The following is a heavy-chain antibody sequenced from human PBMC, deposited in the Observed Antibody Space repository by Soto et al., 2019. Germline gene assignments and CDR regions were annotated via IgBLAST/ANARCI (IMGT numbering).Heavy chain of an antibody. Sequence: GGSLRLSCAASGFTFSSYAMHWVHQAPGKGLEWVAVISYDGSNKYYADSVKGRFTISRDNSKNTLYLQMNSLRAEDTAVYYCARGSGYGSGSYYYFDYWGQGTLVTVSS. D-gene: IGHD3-10*01. CDR2: ISYDGSNK. CDR3: ARGSGYGSGSYYYFDY. J-gene: IGHJ4*02. V-gene: IGHV3-30-3*01. CDR1: GFTFSSYA.